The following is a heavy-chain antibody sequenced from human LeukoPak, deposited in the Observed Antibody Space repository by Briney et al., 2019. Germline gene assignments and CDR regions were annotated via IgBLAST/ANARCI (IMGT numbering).Heavy chain of an antibody. J-gene: IGHJ3*01. CDR3: AKDIQLST. CDR1: GFTFSSYA. CDR2: ISGSGSST. Sequence: PGGSLRLSCASSGFTFSSYAMSWVRQAPGKGLEWVSTISGSGSSTYYADSVKGRFTISRDNSKNTLYLQMNSLRVEDTAMYFCAKDIQLSTWGLGTMVTVSS. V-gene: IGHV3-23*01. D-gene: IGHD5-24*01.